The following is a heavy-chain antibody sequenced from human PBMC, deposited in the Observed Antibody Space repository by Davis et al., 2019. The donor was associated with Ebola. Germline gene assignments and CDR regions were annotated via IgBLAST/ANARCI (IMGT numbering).Heavy chain of an antibody. CDR3: ARDGVSDFGVVIPFDY. V-gene: IGHV4-59*01. CDR1: GGSISSYY. CDR2: IYYSGST. Sequence: PSETLSLTCTVSGGSISSYYWSWVRQPPGKGLEWIGYIYYSGSTNYNPSLKSRVTISVDTPKNQFSLKVSSVTAADTAVYYCARDGVSDFGVVIPFDYWGQGTLVTVSS. J-gene: IGHJ4*02. D-gene: IGHD3-3*01.